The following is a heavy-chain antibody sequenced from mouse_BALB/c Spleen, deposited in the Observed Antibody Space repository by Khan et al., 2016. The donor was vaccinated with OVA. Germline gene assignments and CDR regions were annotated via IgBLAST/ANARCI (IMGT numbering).Heavy chain of an antibody. Sequence: EVQLQESGPGLVEPSQSLSLTCTVTGYSITSDYAWNWIRQFPGNKLEWMGYISYSGSTNYNPSLKSRIFITRDTSKNQFFLQLNSVTSEDTATYYCARDGSRYNYAMDYWGQGTAVTVSS. CDR3: ARDGSRYNYAMDY. D-gene: IGHD2-3*01. CDR1: GYSITSDYA. V-gene: IGHV3-2*02. J-gene: IGHJ4*01. CDR2: ISYSGST.